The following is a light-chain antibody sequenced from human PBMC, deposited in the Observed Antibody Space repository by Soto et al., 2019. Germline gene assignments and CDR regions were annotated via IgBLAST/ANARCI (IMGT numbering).Light chain of an antibody. J-gene: IGKJ1*01. V-gene: IGKV1-33*01. CDR3: QQYDNLPSWT. Sequence: DIQMTQSPSSLSASVGDRVIITCQASQDISNYLNWYQQKPGKATKLLIYDASNLEAGVPSRFSGSGFGTQFTFTISSLQPEDLATYYCQQYDNLPSWTFGQGTKVEIK. CDR2: DAS. CDR1: QDISNY.